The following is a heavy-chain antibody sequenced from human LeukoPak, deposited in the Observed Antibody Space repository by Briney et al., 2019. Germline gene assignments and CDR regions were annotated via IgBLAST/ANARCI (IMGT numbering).Heavy chain of an antibody. V-gene: IGHV3-66*04. J-gene: IGHJ4*02. CDR3: AGLHLTYSSGWYWVDY. D-gene: IGHD6-19*01. CDR1: GFIVSTMY. CDR2: FHSDGDT. Sequence: GSLRLSCAASGFIVSTMYMSWVRQAPGKGLEWVSVFHSDGDTYYADSVKGRFTISRDNSKNTLCLEMNSLRAEDTAVYYCAGLHLTYSSGWYWVDYWGQGALVTVSS.